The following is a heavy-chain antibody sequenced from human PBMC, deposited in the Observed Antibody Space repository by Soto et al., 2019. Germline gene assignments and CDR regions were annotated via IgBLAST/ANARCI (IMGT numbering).Heavy chain of an antibody. CDR2: ISYDGINK. Sequence: QVQLVESGGGVVQPGRSLRLSCAASGFTFSTYTMHWVRQAPGKGLEWVADISYDGINKYFADSVKGRFTISRDNSKNTLYLQMNRLRADATAVYYCAKAARGYTSGWYEYYFDYWGQGTLVTVSS. V-gene: IGHV3-30-3*01. CDR1: GFTFSTYT. J-gene: IGHJ4*02. D-gene: IGHD6-19*01. CDR3: AKAARGYTSGWYEYYFDY.